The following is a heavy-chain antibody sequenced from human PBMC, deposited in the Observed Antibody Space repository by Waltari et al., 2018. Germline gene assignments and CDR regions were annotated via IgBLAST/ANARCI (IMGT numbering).Heavy chain of an antibody. CDR3: ARGGYYDSSGYSSWYMDV. V-gene: IGHV4-59*01. Sequence: QVQLQESGPGLVKPSETLSLTCTVSGGSISSYYWSWIRPPPGKGLEWIGYIYYSGSTNYNPSLMSRVTISGDTSKNQFSLKLSSVTAADTAVYYCARGGYYDSSGYSSWYMDVWGKGTTVTVAS. J-gene: IGHJ6*03. D-gene: IGHD3-22*01. CDR1: GGSISSYY. CDR2: IYYSGST.